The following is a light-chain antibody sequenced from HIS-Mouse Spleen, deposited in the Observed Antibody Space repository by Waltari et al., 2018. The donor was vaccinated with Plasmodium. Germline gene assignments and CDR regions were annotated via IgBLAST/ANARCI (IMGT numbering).Light chain of an antibody. CDR1: RSGVGGYTY. J-gene: IGLJ2*01. CDR2: DVS. CDR3: CSYAGSYTLV. V-gene: IGLV2-11*01. Sequence: QSALTQPRSVSGSPGQSVPISCTGTRSGVGGYTYVSWYQQHPGKAPQLMIYDVSKRPSGVPDRFSGSKSGNTASLTIAGLQAEDEADYYCCSYAGSYTLVFGGGTKLTVL.